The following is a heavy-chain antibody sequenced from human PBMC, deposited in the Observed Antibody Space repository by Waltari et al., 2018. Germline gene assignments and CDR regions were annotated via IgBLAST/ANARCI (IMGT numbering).Heavy chain of an antibody. CDR2: IKQDGSEK. CDR1: GLSFSNYW. J-gene: IGHJ4*02. D-gene: IGHD6-13*01. CDR3: TRGGRDSSWYWRD. Sequence: EVQLVESGGGLAQPGGSLRLSCAASGLSFSNYWMTWVRQASGKGPEWAAKIKQDGSEKYYMDSVKGRFTISRDNAKNSLYLQMNNLRVEDTAVYYCTRGGRDSSWYWRDWGQGTLVTVSS. V-gene: IGHV3-7*01.